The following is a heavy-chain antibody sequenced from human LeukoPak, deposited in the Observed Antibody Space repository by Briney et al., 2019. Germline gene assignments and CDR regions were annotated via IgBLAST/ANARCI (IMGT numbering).Heavy chain of an antibody. CDR1: GFTFSTYA. Sequence: GRCLRLSCAASGFTFSTYAMHWVRQAPGKGLEWVAVISYDGTNKYYADSVKRRFTISRDNSKNTLYLQMNSLRAEDTAVYYCASGSGWYRGGLDYWGQGTLVT. CDR3: ASGSGWYRGGLDY. J-gene: IGHJ4*02. CDR2: ISYDGTNK. V-gene: IGHV3-30-3*01. D-gene: IGHD6-19*01.